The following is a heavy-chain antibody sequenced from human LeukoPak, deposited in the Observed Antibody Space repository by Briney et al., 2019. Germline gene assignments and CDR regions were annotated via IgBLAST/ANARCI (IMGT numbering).Heavy chain of an antibody. CDR3: ARADFWSAVDY. D-gene: IGHD3-3*01. J-gene: IGHJ4*02. V-gene: IGHV4-59*01. CDR2: IYYTGRT. Sequence: PSETLSLTCTVSGGSISSYYWSWIRQPPGKGLEWIGYIYYTGRTNYNPSLKSRVTISVETSKNQFSLKLNSVTAADTAVYYCARADFWSAVDYWGQGTLVTVSS. CDR1: GGSISSYY.